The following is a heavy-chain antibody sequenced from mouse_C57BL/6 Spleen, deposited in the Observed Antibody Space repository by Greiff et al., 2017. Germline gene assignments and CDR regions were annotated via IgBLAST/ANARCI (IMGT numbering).Heavy chain of an antibody. CDR3: ASRHYYVFMDY. D-gene: IGHD1-2*01. V-gene: IGHV1-69*01. CDR2: IDPSDSYT. CDR1: GYTFTSYW. J-gene: IGHJ4*01. Sequence: VQLQQPGAELVMPGASVKLSCKASGYTFTSYWMHWVKQRPGQGLEWIGEIDPSDSYTNYNQKIKGKSTLTVDKSSSTAFMQLSSLTSEDSAVYYCASRHYYVFMDYWGQGTSVTVSS.